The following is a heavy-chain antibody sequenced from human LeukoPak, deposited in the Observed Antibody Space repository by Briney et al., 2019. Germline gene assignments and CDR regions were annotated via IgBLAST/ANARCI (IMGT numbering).Heavy chain of an antibody. Sequence: GGSLRLSCAASGFTFSSYSMNWVRQAPGKGLEWVSSISSSSSYIYYADSVKGRFTISRENAKNSLYLQMNSLRAGDTAVYYCARKDRSGIAAAGIAYWGQGTLVTVSS. CDR1: GFTFSSYS. J-gene: IGHJ4*02. CDR2: ISSSSSYI. D-gene: IGHD6-13*01. V-gene: IGHV3-21*01. CDR3: ARKDRSGIAAAGIAY.